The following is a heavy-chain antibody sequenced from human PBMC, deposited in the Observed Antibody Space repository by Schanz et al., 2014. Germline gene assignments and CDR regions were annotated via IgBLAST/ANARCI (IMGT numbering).Heavy chain of an antibody. J-gene: IGHJ3*02. CDR3: AFDRDDAYDI. V-gene: IGHV1-46*01. D-gene: IGHD3-9*01. CDR1: GYTFTAYF. CDR2: IYLSDGST. Sequence: QGHLVQSGAEVKEPGASVKVSCKASGYTFTAYFIHWVRQAPGQGLEWMGRIYLSDGSTRYAQKFQGRVTVTRDTSTTTVYMDLSSLISEDTAVYYCAFDRDDAYDIWGQGTTVTVSS.